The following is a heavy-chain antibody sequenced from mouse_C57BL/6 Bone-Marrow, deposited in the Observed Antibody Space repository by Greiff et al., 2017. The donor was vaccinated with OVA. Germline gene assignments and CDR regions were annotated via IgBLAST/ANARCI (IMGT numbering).Heavy chain of an antibody. CDR2: IYWDDDK. J-gene: IGHJ4*01. D-gene: IGHD2-2*01. Sequence: QVTLKESGPGILQSSQTLSLTCSFSGFSLSTSGMGVSWIRQPSGKGLEWLAHIYWDDDKRYNPSLKSRLTISKDTSRNQVFLKITSVDTADTATYYCARRVYGYEGIIYYYAMDYWGQGTSVTVSS. V-gene: IGHV8-12*01. CDR1: GFSLSTSGMG. CDR3: ARRVYGYEGIIYYYAMDY.